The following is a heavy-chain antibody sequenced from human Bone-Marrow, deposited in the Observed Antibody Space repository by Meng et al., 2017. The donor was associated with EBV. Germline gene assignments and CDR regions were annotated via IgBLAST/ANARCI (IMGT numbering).Heavy chain of an antibody. CDR3: ASRHYYDSSGYYGFDY. J-gene: IGHJ4*02. Sequence: QVQRQQGGAGLLKPSETLSLTCAVYGGSFSGYYWSWIRQPPGKGLEWIGEINHSGSTNYNPSLKSRVTISVDTSKNQFSLKLSSVTAADTAVYYCASRHYYDSSGYYGFDYWGQGTLVTVSS. CDR2: INHSGST. CDR1: GGSFSGYY. V-gene: IGHV4-34*01. D-gene: IGHD3-22*01.